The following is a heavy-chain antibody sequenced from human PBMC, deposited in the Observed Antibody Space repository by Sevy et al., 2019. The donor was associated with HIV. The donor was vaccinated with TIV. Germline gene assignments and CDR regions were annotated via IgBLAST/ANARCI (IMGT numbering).Heavy chain of an antibody. D-gene: IGHD6-19*01. J-gene: IGHJ4*02. CDR1: GGSITSLY. CDR2: IYYNGHI. V-gene: IGHV4-59*11. Sequence: SETLSLTCTVSGGSITSLYWNWIRQPPGKGLEWSANIYYNGHINYNPSLKSRVTFSLDTSKNQFSLRLSSVTAADTARYYCAGGNAWSRGYSWGQGTLVTVSS. CDR3: AGGNAWSRGYS.